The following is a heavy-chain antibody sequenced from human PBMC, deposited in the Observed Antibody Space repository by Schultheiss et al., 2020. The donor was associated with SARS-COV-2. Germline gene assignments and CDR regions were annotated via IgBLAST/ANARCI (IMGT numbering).Heavy chain of an antibody. V-gene: IGHV4-34*01. CDR2: INHSGNT. CDR3: ARHPSDWIDP. Sequence: SQTLSLTCTVSGGSISSYYWSWIRQPPGKGLEWIGEINHSGNTYYNPSLKSRVTISVDKSKNQFSLKLSSVTAADTAVYYCARHPSDWIDPWGQGTLVTVSS. J-gene: IGHJ5*02. CDR1: GGSISSYY.